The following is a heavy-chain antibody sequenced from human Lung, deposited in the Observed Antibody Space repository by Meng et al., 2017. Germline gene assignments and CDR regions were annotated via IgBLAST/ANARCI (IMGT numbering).Heavy chain of an antibody. V-gene: IGHV3-30*18. CDR1: GFTFSSYG. Sequence: QVQLVESGGGVVQLGWSLRLSCAASGFTFSSYGMHWVRQAPGKGLEWVAVISYDGSNIYYADSVKGRFTISRDNSKNTLYLQMNSLRAEDTAVYYCAKDLSKQQQLGELDYWGQGTLVTVSS. J-gene: IGHJ4*02. CDR2: ISYDGSNI. CDR3: AKDLSKQQQLGELDY. D-gene: IGHD6-13*01.